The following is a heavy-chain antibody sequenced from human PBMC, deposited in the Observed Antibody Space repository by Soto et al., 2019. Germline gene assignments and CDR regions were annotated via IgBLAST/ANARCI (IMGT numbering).Heavy chain of an antibody. Sequence: GGSLRLSCAASGFTFSNYAIHWVRQAPGKGLEWVALTSYDGNNEYYTDSVKGRFTISRDNSKNTLFLQMNSPRPEDTAVYYCAKDKGVFNWATSYFDYWGQGALVTVSS. D-gene: IGHD1-1*01. CDR3: AKDKGVFNWATSYFDY. J-gene: IGHJ4*02. V-gene: IGHV3-30*18. CDR2: TSYDGNNE. CDR1: GFTFSNYA.